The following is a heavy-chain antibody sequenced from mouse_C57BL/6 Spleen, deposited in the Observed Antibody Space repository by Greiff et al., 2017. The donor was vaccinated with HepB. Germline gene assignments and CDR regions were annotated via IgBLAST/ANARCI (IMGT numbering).Heavy chain of an antibody. CDR1: GYTFTSYW. J-gene: IGHJ3*01. CDR3: ARFNDYDDEVFAY. V-gene: IGHV1-59*01. Sequence: QVQLQQSGAELVRPGTSVKLSCKASGYTFTSYWMHWVKQRPGQGLEWIGVIDPSDSYTNYNQKFKGKATLTVDTSSSTAYMQLSSLTSEDSAVYYCARFNDYDDEVFAYWGQGTLVTVSA. CDR2: IDPSDSYT. D-gene: IGHD2-4*01.